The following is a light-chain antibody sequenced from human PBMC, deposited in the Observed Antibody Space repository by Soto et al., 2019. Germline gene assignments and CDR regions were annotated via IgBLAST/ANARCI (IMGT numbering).Light chain of an antibody. CDR3: QAWDSSTPPVV. CDR1: KLGDKY. Sequence: SYELTQPPSVSVSPGQTASITCSGDKLGDKYASWYQQKPGQSPVLVIYQDSKRPSGIPERFSGSNSGNTATLTISGTQAMDEADYYCQAWDSSTPPVVFGGGTKLTVL. CDR2: QDS. V-gene: IGLV3-1*01. J-gene: IGLJ2*01.